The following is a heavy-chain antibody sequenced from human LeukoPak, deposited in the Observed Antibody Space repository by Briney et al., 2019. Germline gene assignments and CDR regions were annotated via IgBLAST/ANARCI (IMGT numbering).Heavy chain of an antibody. J-gene: IGHJ3*02. V-gene: IGHV3-13*01. D-gene: IGHD2-15*01. Sequence: QTGGSLRLSCAASGFTFSSYDMHWVRQATGKGLEWVSAIGTAGDTYYPGSVKGRFTISRENAKNSLYLQMNSLRAGDTAVYYCARALSDGSWGAFDIWGQGTMVTVSS. CDR3: ARALSDGSWGAFDI. CDR1: GFTFSSYD. CDR2: IGTAGDT.